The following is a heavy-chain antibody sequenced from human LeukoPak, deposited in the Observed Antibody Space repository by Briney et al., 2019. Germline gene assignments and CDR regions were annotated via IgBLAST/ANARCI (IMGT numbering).Heavy chain of an antibody. Sequence: GGSLRLSCAASGFTFSSYGMHWVRQAPGKGLEWVSIIYSGGSTYYADSVKGRFTISRDNSKNTLYLQMNSLRAEDTAVYYCASAVALDYWGQGTLVTVSS. CDR2: IYSGGST. CDR1: GFTFSSYG. J-gene: IGHJ4*02. V-gene: IGHV3-66*01. CDR3: ASAVALDY.